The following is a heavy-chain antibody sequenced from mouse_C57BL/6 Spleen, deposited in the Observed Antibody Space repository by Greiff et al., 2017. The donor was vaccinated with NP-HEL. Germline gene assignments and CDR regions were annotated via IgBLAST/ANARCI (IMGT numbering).Heavy chain of an antibody. J-gene: IGHJ1*03. D-gene: IGHD1-1*02. CDR2: INPGSGGT. CDR1: GYAFTNYL. Sequence: QVQLQQSGAELVRPGTSVKVSCKASGYAFTNYLIAWVKQRPGQGLEWIGVINPGSGGTNYNEKFKGKATLTAEKSSSTAYMQLSSLTSEDSAVYFCAREGGYGLWYFDVWGTGTTVTVSS. V-gene: IGHV1-54*01. CDR3: AREGGYGLWYFDV.